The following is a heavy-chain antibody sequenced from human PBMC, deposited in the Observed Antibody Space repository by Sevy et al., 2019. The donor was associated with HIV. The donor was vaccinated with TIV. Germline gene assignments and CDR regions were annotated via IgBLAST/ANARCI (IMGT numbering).Heavy chain of an antibody. D-gene: IGHD4-17*01. Sequence: GGSLRLSCAVSGFTVSSNYMSWVRQAPGKGLEWVLIIYSSGSTYYADSVKGRFTVSRDNSKNTVYLQMNSLRAEDTAVHYCARGLYGDYVGYFDLWGRGTLVTVSS. CDR1: GFTVSSNY. V-gene: IGHV3-53*01. CDR2: IYSSGST. CDR3: ARGLYGDYVGYFDL. J-gene: IGHJ2*01.